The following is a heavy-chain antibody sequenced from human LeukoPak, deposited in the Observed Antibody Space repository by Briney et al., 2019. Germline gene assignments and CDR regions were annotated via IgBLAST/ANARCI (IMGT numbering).Heavy chain of an antibody. J-gene: IGHJ3*02. CDR3: ARDPPTYYYGSGRGAFDI. Sequence: GGSLRLSCAASGFTFSSYSMNWVRQAPWKGLEWVSSISSSSSYIYYADSVKGRFTISRDNAKNSLYLQMNSLRAEDTAVYYCARDPPTYYYGSGRGAFDIWGQGTMVTVSS. CDR1: GFTFSSYS. D-gene: IGHD3-10*01. CDR2: ISSSSSYI. V-gene: IGHV3-21*01.